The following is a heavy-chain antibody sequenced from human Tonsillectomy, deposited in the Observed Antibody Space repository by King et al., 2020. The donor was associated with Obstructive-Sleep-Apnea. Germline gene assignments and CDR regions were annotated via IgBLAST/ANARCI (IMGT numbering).Heavy chain of an antibody. D-gene: IGHD2/OR15-2a*01. V-gene: IGHV5-51*01. J-gene: IGHJ6*02. CDR2: IYPGDSVP. CDR3: ARSMFYFNAVDV. CDR1: GYNFTNYW. Sequence: VQLVESGAEVKKPGESLKISCKGSGYNFTNYWIGWVRQMPGKGLDWMGIIYPGDSVPTYSPSFQGQVTISADKSISTAYLQWSSLKASDTAMYYCARSMFYFNAVDVWGQRTTVTVSS.